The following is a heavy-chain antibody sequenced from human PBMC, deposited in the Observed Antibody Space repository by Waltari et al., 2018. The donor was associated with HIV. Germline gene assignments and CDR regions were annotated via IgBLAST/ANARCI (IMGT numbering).Heavy chain of an antibody. J-gene: IGHJ4*02. CDR1: GGSSSNYY. D-gene: IGHD3-10*01. Sequence: QVQLQQWGTGLLKPSETLSLTCAVQGGSSSNYYWSWIRQPPGKGLEWIAEINHSGRTNYNPSRKSRLTISVDTSKTQCSVKLTSVTAADTAVYFCARGQYGPGSREDYCGQGTLVTVAS. CDR3: ARGQYGPGSREDY. V-gene: IGHV4-34*02. CDR2: INHSGRT.